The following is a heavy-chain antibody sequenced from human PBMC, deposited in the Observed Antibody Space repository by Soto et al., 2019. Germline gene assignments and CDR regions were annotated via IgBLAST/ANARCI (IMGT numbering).Heavy chain of an antibody. D-gene: IGHD3-9*01. Sequence: QVQLQESGPGLVKPSQTLSLTCTVSGGSISSGGYYWSWIRQHPGKGLEWIGYIYYSGSTYYNPSLKTRVTISVDTSKNQFSLKLRSVTAADTAVYYCARVTGYDIFTGYYRGPVNWFDPWGQGTLVTVSS. V-gene: IGHV4-31*03. J-gene: IGHJ5*02. CDR1: GGSISSGGYY. CDR3: ARVTGYDIFTGYYRGPVNWFDP. CDR2: IYYSGST.